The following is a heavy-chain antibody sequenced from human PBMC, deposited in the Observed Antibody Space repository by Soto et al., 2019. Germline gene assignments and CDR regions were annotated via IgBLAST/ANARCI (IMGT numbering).Heavy chain of an antibody. CDR3: ARAPDCGEGSCYRHVDL. V-gene: IGHV3-11*01. D-gene: IGHD2-15*01. J-gene: IGHJ5*02. CDR2: ISGSGDVI. Sequence: QVHLVESGGGLVKPGGSLRLSCAASAFKFSDYYMSWVRQAPGKGLEWVSYISGSGDVIYYADSVKGRFTISRDNDKRSVHLQMDTLRAEHTALYYCARAPDCGEGSCYRHVDLWGQATRVAVSA. CDR1: AFKFSDYY.